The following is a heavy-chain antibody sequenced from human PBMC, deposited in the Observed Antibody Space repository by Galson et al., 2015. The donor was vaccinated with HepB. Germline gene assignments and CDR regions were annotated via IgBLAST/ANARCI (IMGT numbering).Heavy chain of an antibody. D-gene: IGHD2-2*01. CDR2: IYSGGST. CDR1: GFTFSTYT. Sequence: SLRLSCAASGFTFSTYTMSWVRQAPGKGLEWVSVIYSGGSTYYADSVKGRFTISRDNSKNTLYLQMNSLRAEDTAVYYCASGSSNYYYYGMDVWGQGTTATVSS. V-gene: IGHV3-53*01. CDR3: ASGSSNYYYYGMDV. J-gene: IGHJ6*02.